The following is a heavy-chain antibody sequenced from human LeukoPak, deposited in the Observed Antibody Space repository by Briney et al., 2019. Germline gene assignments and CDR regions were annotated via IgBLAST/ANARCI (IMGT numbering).Heavy chain of an antibody. D-gene: IGHD5-18*01. Sequence: AGGSLRLSCAASGFTFSSYSMNWVRQAPGKGLEWVSSISSSSSYIYYADSVKGRFTISRDNAKNSLYLQMNSLRSEDAAVYYCARDHAAMVPYFDYWGQGTLVTVSS. J-gene: IGHJ4*02. CDR1: GFTFSSYS. CDR3: ARDHAAMVPYFDY. CDR2: ISSSSSYI. V-gene: IGHV3-21*01.